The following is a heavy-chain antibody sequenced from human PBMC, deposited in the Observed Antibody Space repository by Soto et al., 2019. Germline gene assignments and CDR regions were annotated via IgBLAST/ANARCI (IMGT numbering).Heavy chain of an antibody. D-gene: IGHD6-19*01. CDR1: GDTFTSYG. CDR2: INAYNGNT. V-gene: IGHV1-18*01. Sequence: SVKVSCKASGDTFTSYGISWVRQAPGQGLEWMGWINAYNGNTNYAQKLQGRVTMTTNTSISTAYMELSSLRSEDTAVYYCASFSGWYGSAFDIWGQGTMVTVSS. CDR3: ASFSGWYGSAFDI. J-gene: IGHJ3*02.